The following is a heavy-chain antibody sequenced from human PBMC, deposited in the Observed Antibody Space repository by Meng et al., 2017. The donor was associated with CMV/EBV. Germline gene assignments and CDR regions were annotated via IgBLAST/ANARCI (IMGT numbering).Heavy chain of an antibody. D-gene: IGHD5-24*01. Sequence: GESLKISCAASGFTFSSYGMHWVRQAPGKGLEWVAFIRYDGSNKYYADSVKGRFTISRDNSKNTLYLQMNSLRAEDTAVYYCARPDGGYKHGAWFGPWGQGTLVTVSS. V-gene: IGHV3-30*02. CDR3: ARPDGGYKHGAWFGP. CDR2: IRYDGSNK. CDR1: GFTFSSYG. J-gene: IGHJ5*02.